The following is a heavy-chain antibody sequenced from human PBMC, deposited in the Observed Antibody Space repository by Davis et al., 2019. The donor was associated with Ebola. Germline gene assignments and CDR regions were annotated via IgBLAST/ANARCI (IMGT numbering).Heavy chain of an antibody. CDR3: ARQPGGTAVFDI. J-gene: IGHJ3*02. CDR1: GGSISSYY. D-gene: IGHD3-16*01. CDR2: IYYTGST. Sequence: MPSETLSLTCTVSGGSISSYYWSWIRQPPGKGLEWIGYIYYTGSTNYNPSLKSRVTISVDTSKNQLSLKLSSVTAADTAVYYCARQPGGTAVFDIWGQGTMVTVSS. V-gene: IGHV4-59*08.